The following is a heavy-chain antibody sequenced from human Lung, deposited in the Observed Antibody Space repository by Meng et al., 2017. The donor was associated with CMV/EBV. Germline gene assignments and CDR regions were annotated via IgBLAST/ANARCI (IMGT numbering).Heavy chain of an antibody. CDR2: INHSGST. D-gene: IGHD2-2*01. CDR3: ARLGYCSSTSCYPGNYYYGMDV. V-gene: IGHV4-34*01. J-gene: IGHJ6*02. Sequence: AVHGGSSSGYYWSWIRQPPGKGLEWIGEINHSGSTNYNPSLKSRVTISVDTSKNQFSPKLSSVTAADTAVYYCARLGYCSSTSCYPGNYYYGMDVWGQGTTVTVSS. CDR1: GGSSSGYY.